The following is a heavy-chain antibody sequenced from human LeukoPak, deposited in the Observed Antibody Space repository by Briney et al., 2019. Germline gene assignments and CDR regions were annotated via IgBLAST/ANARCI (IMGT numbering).Heavy chain of an antibody. CDR1: GFTFSSYS. Sequence: GGSLRLSCAASGFTFSSYSMNWVRQAPGKGLEWVSSISSSSSYIYYADSVKGRFTISRDNAKNTLYLQMNSPRAEDTAVYYCARDLPISDSSGYYLDYWGQGTVVTVSS. V-gene: IGHV3-21*01. J-gene: IGHJ4*02. CDR3: ARDLPISDSSGYYLDY. CDR2: ISSSSSYI. D-gene: IGHD3-22*01.